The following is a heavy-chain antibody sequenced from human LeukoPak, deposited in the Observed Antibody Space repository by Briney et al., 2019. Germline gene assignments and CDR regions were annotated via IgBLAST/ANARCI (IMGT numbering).Heavy chain of an antibody. V-gene: IGHV4-38-2*02. D-gene: IGHD3-22*01. J-gene: IGHJ4*02. CDR3: ARDVRDSSGYYYLPFDY. CDR2: IYHSGST. CDR1: GYSISSGYY. Sequence: SETLSLTCTVSGYSISSGYYWGWIRQPPGKGLEWIGSIYHSGSTYYNPSLKSRVTISVDTSKNQFSLKLNSVTAADTGVYYCARDVRDSSGYYYLPFDYWGQGTLVTVSS.